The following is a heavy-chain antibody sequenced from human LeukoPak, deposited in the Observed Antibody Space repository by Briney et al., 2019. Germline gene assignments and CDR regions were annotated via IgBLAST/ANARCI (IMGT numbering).Heavy chain of an antibody. CDR3: ARDKAESSGYYWYDNWFDP. J-gene: IGHJ5*02. CDR2: IYYSGST. Sequence: ASETLSLTCTVSGGSISSSSYYWGWIRQPPGKGLEWIGSIYYSGSTYYNPSLKGRVTMSVDTSKNQFSLKLSSVTAADTAVYYCARDKAESSGYYWYDNWFDPWGQGTLVTVSS. D-gene: IGHD3-22*01. V-gene: IGHV4-39*07. CDR1: GGSISSSSYY.